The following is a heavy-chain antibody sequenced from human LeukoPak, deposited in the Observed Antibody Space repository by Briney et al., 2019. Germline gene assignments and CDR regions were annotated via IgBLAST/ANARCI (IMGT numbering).Heavy chain of an antibody. D-gene: IGHD2-2*01. CDR2: IYYSGST. CDR3: ARYIVVVPAAIYY. Sequence: SETLSLTCAVYGGSFSGYYWSWIRQPPGKGLEWIGSIYYSGSTYYNPSLKSRVTISVDTSKNQFSLKLSSVTAADTAVYYCARYIVVVPAAIYYWGQGTLVTVSS. V-gene: IGHV4-34*01. J-gene: IGHJ4*02. CDR1: GGSFSGYY.